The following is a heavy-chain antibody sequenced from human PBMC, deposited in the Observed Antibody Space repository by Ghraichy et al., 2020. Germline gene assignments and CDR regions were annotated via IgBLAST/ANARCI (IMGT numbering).Heavy chain of an antibody. D-gene: IGHD5-12*01. J-gene: IGHJ3*02. Sequence: SETLSLTCAVSGGSISSGGYSWSWIRQPPGKGLEWIGYIYHSGSTYYNPSLKSRVTISVDRSKNQFSLKLSSVTAADTAVYYCARGPRVATISGAAFDIWGQGTMVTVSS. V-gene: IGHV4-30-2*01. CDR1: GGSISSGGYS. CDR3: ARGPRVATISGAAFDI. CDR2: IYHSGST.